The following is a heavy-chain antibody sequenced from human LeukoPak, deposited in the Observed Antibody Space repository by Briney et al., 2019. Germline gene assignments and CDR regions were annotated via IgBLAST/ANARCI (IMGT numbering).Heavy chain of an antibody. Sequence: SETLSLTCTVSGYSISSGYYWGWIRQPPGKGLEWIGSIYHSGSTHYNPSLKSRVTISVDTSKNQFSLKLSSVTAADTAVYYCARDQKGRYNWFDPWGQGTLVTVSS. D-gene: IGHD3-3*01. CDR2: IYHSGST. CDR1: GYSISSGYY. CDR3: ARDQKGRYNWFDP. V-gene: IGHV4-38-2*02. J-gene: IGHJ5*02.